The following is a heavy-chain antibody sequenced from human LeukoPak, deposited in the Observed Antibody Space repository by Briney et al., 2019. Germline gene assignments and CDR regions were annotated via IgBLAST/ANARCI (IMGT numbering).Heavy chain of an antibody. CDR3: ARAPDSSGYYYYFDY. J-gene: IGHJ4*02. D-gene: IGHD3-22*01. V-gene: IGHV3-30-3*01. CDR1: GFTFSRYA. Sequence: GGSLRLSCGASGFTFSRYAMNWVRQTLGQGLEWVAIISYGGNNQYYAESVKGRFTISRDNTKNTVYLQMNSLRPDDTAVYYCARAPDSSGYYYYFDYWGQGALVTVSS. CDR2: ISYGGNNQ.